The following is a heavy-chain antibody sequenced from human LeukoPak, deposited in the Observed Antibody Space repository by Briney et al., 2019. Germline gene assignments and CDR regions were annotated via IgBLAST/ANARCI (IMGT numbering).Heavy chain of an antibody. V-gene: IGHV3-21*01. CDR2: ISTSRIYI. D-gene: IGHD1-26*01. J-gene: IGHJ3*02. Sequence: PGGPRGISGEASGSTFSSNRMTWVRQAPGRGVEVVSSISTSRIYIYYADSVKGRFTISRDNAKNSLYLQMSSLRAEDTAVYYCGRGRGNSGSFDVFDIWGQGTMVTVSS. CDR3: GRGRGNSGSFDVFDI. CDR1: GSTFSSNR.